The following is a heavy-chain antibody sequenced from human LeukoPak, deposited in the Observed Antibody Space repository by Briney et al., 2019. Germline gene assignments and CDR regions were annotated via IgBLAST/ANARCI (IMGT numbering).Heavy chain of an antibody. CDR3: AKKSPLGVYLDAFDI. CDR2: IYPGDSDT. D-gene: IGHD2-8*02. CDR1: GYSFTSYW. J-gene: IGHJ3*02. Sequence: GESLKISCKGSGYSFTSYWIGWVRQMPGKGLEWMGIIYPGDSDTRYSPSFQGQVTISADKSISTAYLQWSSLKASDTAMYYCAKKSPLGVYLDAFDIWGQGTMVTVSS. V-gene: IGHV5-51*01.